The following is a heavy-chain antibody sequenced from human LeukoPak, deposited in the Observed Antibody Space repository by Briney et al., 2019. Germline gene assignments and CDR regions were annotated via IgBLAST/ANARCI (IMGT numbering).Heavy chain of an antibody. CDR2: IYWNDEK. CDR1: GFSLTTGGGA. CDR3: AQDKAYRMVV. J-gene: IGHJ6*02. D-gene: IGHD3-16*01. Sequence: SGPTLVNPTQTLTLTCTFSGFSLTTGGGAVGWLRRPPGKALEWLALIYWNDEKRYSPSLGSRPTVTKDTSKNQVVLTMTNMDPEDTGTYYCAQDKAYRMVVWGQGTTVTVSS. V-gene: IGHV2-5*01.